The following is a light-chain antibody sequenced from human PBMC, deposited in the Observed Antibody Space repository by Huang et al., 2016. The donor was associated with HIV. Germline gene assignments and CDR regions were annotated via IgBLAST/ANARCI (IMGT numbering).Light chain of an antibody. Sequence: DIVLTQSPDSLPESLGERATITCKSSRSVFPSPTKNNYLAWYQQKPRQPPKVVLYAASARESGVPDLFNGSGSGTDFTFTISSLQAEDVALYYCQQYYKTPLTFGGGT. J-gene: IGKJ4*01. CDR2: AAS. V-gene: IGKV4-1*01. CDR3: QQYYKTPLT. CDR1: RSVFPSPTKNNY.